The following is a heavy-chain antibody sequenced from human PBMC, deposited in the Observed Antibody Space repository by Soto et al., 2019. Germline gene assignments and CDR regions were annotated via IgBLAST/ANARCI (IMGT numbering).Heavy chain of an antibody. J-gene: IGHJ4*02. V-gene: IGHV3-33*01. CDR3: ARGGRGNINKVDY. CDR2: IWYDGSNK. Sequence: GGSLRLSCAASGFTFSSYGMHWVRQAPGKGLEWVAVIWYDGSNKYYADSVKGRFTISRDNSKNTLYLQMNSLRAEDTAVYYCARGGRGNINKVDYWGQGTLVTVSS. CDR1: GFTFSSYG. D-gene: IGHD1-1*01.